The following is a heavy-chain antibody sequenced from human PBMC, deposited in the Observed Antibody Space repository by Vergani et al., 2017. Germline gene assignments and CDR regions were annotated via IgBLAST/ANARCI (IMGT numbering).Heavy chain of an antibody. V-gene: IGHV4-34*01. J-gene: IGHJ5*02. Sequence: QVQLQQWGAGLLKPSETLSLTCAVYGGSFSGYYWSWIRQPPGKGLEWIGEINHSGSTNYNPSLKSRVPISVDTSKTQFSLKLSSVTAADTAVYYCARGKPGFWSGYYIGGWFDPWGQGTLVTVSS. D-gene: IGHD3-3*01. CDR3: ARGKPGFWSGYYIGGWFDP. CDR2: INHSGST. CDR1: GGSFSGYY.